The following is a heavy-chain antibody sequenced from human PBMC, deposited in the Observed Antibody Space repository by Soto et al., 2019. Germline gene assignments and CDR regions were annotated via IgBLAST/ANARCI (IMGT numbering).Heavy chain of an antibody. CDR1: GFTFSSYG. V-gene: IGHV3-33*01. J-gene: IGHJ3*02. Sequence: QVQLVESGGGVVQPGRSLRLSCAASGFTFSSYGMHWVRQAPGKGLEWVAVIWYDGSNKYYADSVKGRFTISRDNSKNTLYLQMNSLRAEDTAVYYCARDQNPHRRWLQSPDAFDIWGQGTMVTVSS. CDR3: ARDQNPHRRWLQSPDAFDI. CDR2: IWYDGSNK. D-gene: IGHD5-12*01.